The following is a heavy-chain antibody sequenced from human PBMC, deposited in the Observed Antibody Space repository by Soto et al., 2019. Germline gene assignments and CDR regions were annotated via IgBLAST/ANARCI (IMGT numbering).Heavy chain of an antibody. Sequence: PSETLSLTCAVSGGSISSSNWWSWVRQPPGKGLERIGEIYHSGSTNYNPSLKSRVTISVDKSKNQFSLKLSSVTAADTAVYYCARDGPMGIVATKDYYGMDVWGQGTTVTVSS. CDR3: ARDGPMGIVATKDYYGMDV. CDR2: IYHSGST. J-gene: IGHJ6*02. V-gene: IGHV4-4*02. CDR1: GGSISSSNW. D-gene: IGHD5-12*01.